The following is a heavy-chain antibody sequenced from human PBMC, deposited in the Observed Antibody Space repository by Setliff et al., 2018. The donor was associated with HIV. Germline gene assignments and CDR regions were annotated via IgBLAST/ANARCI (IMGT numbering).Heavy chain of an antibody. CDR3: ARDTYYDYVWGSYYYYIDV. V-gene: IGHV3-74*01. D-gene: IGHD3-16*01. J-gene: IGHJ6*03. CDR2: INSDGSST. CDR1: GFTFSSYW. Sequence: GGSLRLSCAASGFTFSSYWMHWVRQAPGKGLVWVSRINSDGSSTSYGDSVKGRFAISRDNAKNTLYLQMNSLRPEDTAVYYCARDTYYDYVWGSYYYYIDVWGRGTTVTVSS.